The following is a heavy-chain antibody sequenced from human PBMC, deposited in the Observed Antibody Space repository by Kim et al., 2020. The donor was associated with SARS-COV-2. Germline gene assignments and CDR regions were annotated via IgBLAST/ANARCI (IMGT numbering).Heavy chain of an antibody. D-gene: IGHD5-18*01. V-gene: IGHV5-51*01. CDR2: IYPGDSDT. CDR3: ARRRLGYSYGYNWFDP. CDR1: GYSFTSYW. J-gene: IGHJ5*02. Sequence: GESLKISCKGSGYSFTSYWIGWVRQMPGKGLEWMGIIYPGDSDTRYSPSFQGQVTISADKSISTAYLQWSSLKASDTAMYYCARRRLGYSYGYNWFDPWGQGTLVTVSS.